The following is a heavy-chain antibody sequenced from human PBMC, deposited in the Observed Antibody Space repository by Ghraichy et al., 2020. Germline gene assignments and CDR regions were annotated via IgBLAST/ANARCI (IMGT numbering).Heavy chain of an antibody. J-gene: IGHJ5*02. Sequence: ASVKVSCKASGSTVSPPIIILLRLAPVQRREWMGWISAYNGDTNYAQKFQDRVTMTTAASTSTAYMELRSLRSDDTALYYCARDPSNTSGRHPWFDPWGQ. D-gene: IGHD6-19*01. V-gene: IGHV1-18*04. CDR3: ARDPSNTSGRHPWFDP. CDR1: GSTVSPPI. CDR2: ISAYNGDT.